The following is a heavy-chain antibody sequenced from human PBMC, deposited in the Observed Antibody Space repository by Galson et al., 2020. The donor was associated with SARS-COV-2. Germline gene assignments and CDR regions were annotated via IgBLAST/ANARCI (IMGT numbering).Heavy chain of an antibody. CDR1: GFTFSSSW. J-gene: IGHJ4*02. Sequence: TGGSLRLSCEASGFTFSSSWMHWVRQAPGKGLVWVSRINSDGSSTSYADSVKGRFTISRDNAKNTLYLQMNSLRAEDTAVYYCARVGTRSGWKYYFDYWGQGTLVTVSS. V-gene: IGHV3-74*01. D-gene: IGHD6-19*01. CDR3: ARVGTRSGWKYYFDY. CDR2: INSDGSST.